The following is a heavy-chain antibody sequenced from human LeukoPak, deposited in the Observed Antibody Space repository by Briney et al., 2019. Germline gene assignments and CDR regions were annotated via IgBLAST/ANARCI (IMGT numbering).Heavy chain of an antibody. CDR2: MNPNSGNT. CDR3: ARHIYYYGSGSYHDAFDI. J-gene: IGHJ3*02. V-gene: IGHV1-8*01. CDR1: GYTFTSYD. Sequence: ASVKVSCKASGYTFTSYDINWVRQATGQGLEWMGWMNPNSGNTGYAQKFQGRVTMTRNTSISTAYMELSSLRSEDTAVYYCARHIYYYGSGSYHDAFDIWGQGTMVTVSS. D-gene: IGHD3-10*01.